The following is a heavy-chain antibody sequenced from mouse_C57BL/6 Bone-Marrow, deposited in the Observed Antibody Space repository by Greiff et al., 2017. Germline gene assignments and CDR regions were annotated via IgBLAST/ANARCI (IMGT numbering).Heavy chain of an antibody. D-gene: IGHD1-1*01. CDR3: AREVLLRYAGMDY. CDR2: IYPGNSDT. Sequence: VQLQQSGTVLARPGASVKMSCKTSGYTFTSYWMHWVKQRPGQGLEWIGAIYPGNSDTSYNQKFKGKAKLTAVTSASTAYMELSSLTNEDSAVYYCAREVLLRYAGMDYWGQGTAVTVSS. V-gene: IGHV1-5*01. CDR1: GYTFTSYW. J-gene: IGHJ4*01.